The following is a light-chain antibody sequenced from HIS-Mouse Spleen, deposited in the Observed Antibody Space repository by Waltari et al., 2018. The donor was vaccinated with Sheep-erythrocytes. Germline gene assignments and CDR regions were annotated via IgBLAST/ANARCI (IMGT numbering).Light chain of an antibody. J-gene: IGLJ1*01. V-gene: IGLV2-11*01. CDR3: CSYAGSYNHV. CDR2: DVS. CDR1: SSDVGGYNY. Sequence: QSALTQPRSVSGSPGQSVTISCTGTSSDVGGYNYVSWYQQHPGKAPNIMIYDVSKRPSGVPDRFSGSKSGNTASLTISGLQAEDEADYYCCSYAGSYNHVFATGTKVTVL.